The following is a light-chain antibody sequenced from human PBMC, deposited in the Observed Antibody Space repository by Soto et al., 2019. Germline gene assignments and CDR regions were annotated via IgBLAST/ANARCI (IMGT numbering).Light chain of an antibody. CDR3: QSYDSSLSGHVV. J-gene: IGLJ2*01. V-gene: IGLV1-40*01. CDR1: SSNIGAGYD. CDR2: GNN. Sequence: QSVLTQPPSVSGAPGQRVTISCTGSSSNIGAGYDVHWYQQLPGTAPKLLIYGNNNRPSGVPDRFSGSTSGTSASLAITGLQAEDETDYYCQSYDSSLSGHVVFGGGTKLTVL.